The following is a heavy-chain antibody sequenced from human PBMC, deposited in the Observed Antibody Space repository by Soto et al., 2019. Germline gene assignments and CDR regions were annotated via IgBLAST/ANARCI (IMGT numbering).Heavy chain of an antibody. CDR3: ARDKGTTGYYYGMDV. V-gene: IGHV1-2*04. D-gene: IGHD1-7*01. CDR1: GYTFTGYY. CDR2: INPNSGGT. J-gene: IGHJ6*02. Sequence: ASVKVSCKASGYTFTGYYMHWVRHAPGQGLEWMGWINPNSGGTNYAQKFQGWVTMTRDTSISTAYMELSRLRSDDTAVYYCARDKGTTGYYYGMDVWGQGTTVTVSS.